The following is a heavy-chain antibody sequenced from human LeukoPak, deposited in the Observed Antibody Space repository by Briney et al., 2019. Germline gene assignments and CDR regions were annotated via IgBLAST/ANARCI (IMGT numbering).Heavy chain of an antibody. CDR1: GFTFSSYE. CDR2: ISSSGSTI. CDR3: AREGSSGYYYYGMDV. Sequence: GGSLRLSCAASGFTFSSYEMNWVRQAPGKGLEWVSYISSSGSTIYYADSVKGRFTISRDNAKNSLYLQMNSLRAEDTAVYYCAREGSSGYYYYGMDVWGQGTTVTVSS. V-gene: IGHV3-48*03. D-gene: IGHD3-22*01. J-gene: IGHJ6*02.